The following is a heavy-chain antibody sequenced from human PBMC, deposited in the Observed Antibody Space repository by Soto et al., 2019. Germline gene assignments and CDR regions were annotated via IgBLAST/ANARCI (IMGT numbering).Heavy chain of an antibody. V-gene: IGHV3-21*06. D-gene: IGHD2-2*02. J-gene: IGHJ3*02. Sequence: GGSLRLSCVDSGFTFSSYSMNWVRQAPGKGLEWVSSISSTSSVIFYAGSLKGRFTISRDNAKNSLYLQMNSLRAEDTAVYYCVRGGRGYTRDDVFDIWGQGTMVTVSS. CDR3: VRGGRGYTRDDVFDI. CDR2: ISSTSSVI. CDR1: GFTFSSYS.